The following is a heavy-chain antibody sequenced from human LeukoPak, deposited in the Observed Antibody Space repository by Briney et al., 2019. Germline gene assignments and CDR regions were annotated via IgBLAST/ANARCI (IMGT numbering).Heavy chain of an antibody. V-gene: IGHV3-74*01. CDR2: INSGGTVT. CDR3: ATYSTRNAREFQS. J-gene: IGHJ1*01. Sequence: GGSLRLSCAASGFTFSDFWMHWVRQAPGKGLVWVSRINSGGTVTNYADSVKGRLTISRDNAKMSLYLQMNSLRVEDTAVYYCATYSTRNAREFQSWGQGTLVTVSS. CDR1: GFTFSDFW. D-gene: IGHD4-11*01.